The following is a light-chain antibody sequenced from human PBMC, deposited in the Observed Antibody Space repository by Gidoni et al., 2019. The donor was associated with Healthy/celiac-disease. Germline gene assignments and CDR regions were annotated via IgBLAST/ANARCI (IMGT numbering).Light chain of an antibody. J-gene: IGKJ1*01. CDR1: QSVSSN. CDR2: GAS. CDR3: QQYNNWPRT. Sequence: EIVMTQSPATLSVSPGESATLSSRASQSVSSNLAWYQQQPGQAPRLLIYGASTRATGIPARFSGSGSGTEFTLTISSLQSEDFAVYYCQQYNNWPRTFGQGTKVEIK. V-gene: IGKV3-15*01.